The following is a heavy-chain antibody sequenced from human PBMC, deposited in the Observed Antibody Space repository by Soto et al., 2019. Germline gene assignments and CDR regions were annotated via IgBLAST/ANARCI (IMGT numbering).Heavy chain of an antibody. J-gene: IGHJ2*01. Sequence: EVQVVESGGGLVKPGGSLKLSCTASGFTFDSYTMNRLRQAPGRGLEWVSSISATTTYKYYADSVKGRFIISRDNARNSLYLQTNSLRAEDTAVYYCARGGTSKSGHLWYFDLWGRGTLVTVSS. CDR3: ARGGTSKSGHLWYFDL. D-gene: IGHD1-1*01. CDR1: GFTFDSYT. V-gene: IGHV3-21*01. CDR2: ISATTTYK.